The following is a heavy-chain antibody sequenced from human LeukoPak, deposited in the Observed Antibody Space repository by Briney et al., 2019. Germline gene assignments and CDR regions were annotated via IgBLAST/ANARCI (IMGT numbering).Heavy chain of an antibody. J-gene: IGHJ4*02. Sequence: VQGSSKASGGTFSSYAISWVRRAPGQGIEWMGRIITILGIANNAQKFQGRVTITADKYTRTAYMELSSLITEDTAVYYCAREPAYYYDSRGSTVFDYWGQGTLVSVSS. CDR2: IITILGIA. V-gene: IGHV1-69*04. CDR1: GGTFSSYA. CDR3: AREPAYYYDSRGSTVFDY. D-gene: IGHD3-22*01.